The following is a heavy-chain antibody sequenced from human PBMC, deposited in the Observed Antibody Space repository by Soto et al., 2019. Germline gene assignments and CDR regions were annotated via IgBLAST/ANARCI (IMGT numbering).Heavy chain of an antibody. CDR1: GYTFNSHG. V-gene: IGHV1-18*04. J-gene: IGHJ4*02. Sequence: GASVKVSCKASGYTFNSHGISWVRQAPGHGLEWMGWISTYNGNTNYAQKLQGRVSMTTDTSTSTAYMDLRSLRSDDTAVYYCARGVSTTWYEPIDYWGQGPLVTVSS. D-gene: IGHD6-13*01. CDR2: ISTYNGNT. CDR3: ARGVSTTWYEPIDY.